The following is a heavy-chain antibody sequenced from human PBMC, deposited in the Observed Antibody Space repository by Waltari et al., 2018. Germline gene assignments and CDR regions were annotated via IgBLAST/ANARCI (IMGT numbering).Heavy chain of an antibody. D-gene: IGHD1-26*01. V-gene: IGHV4-34*01. CDR3: AGGTASAWELGHS. Sequence: QVQLHQGGAGLLKPSETLSLTCVVYGGSFSDYYWSWIRQPPGKGLEWRGEIKQSGLTNYNPSVKSRATMSLDTSKNQFSLKLSSLTAADTAVYYCAGGTASAWELGHSWGQGTLVTVSS. J-gene: IGHJ4*02. CDR1: GGSFSDYY. CDR2: IKQSGLT.